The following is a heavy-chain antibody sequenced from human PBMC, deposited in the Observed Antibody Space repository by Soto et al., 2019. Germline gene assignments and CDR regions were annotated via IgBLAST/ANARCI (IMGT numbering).Heavy chain of an antibody. CDR1: GFTFSSYA. CDR2: ISGSGGST. Sequence: GGSLRLSCAASGFTFSSYAMSWVRQAPGKGLEWVSAISGSGGSTYYADSVKGRFTISRDNSKNTLYLQMNSLRAEDTALFYCAKLGYCSGGSCREAAKNYYGMDVWGQGTTVTAP. CDR3: AKLGYCSGGSCREAAKNYYGMDV. J-gene: IGHJ6*02. D-gene: IGHD2-15*01. V-gene: IGHV3-23*01.